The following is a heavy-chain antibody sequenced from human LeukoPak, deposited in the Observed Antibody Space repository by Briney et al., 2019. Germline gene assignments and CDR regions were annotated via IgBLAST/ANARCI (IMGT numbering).Heavy chain of an antibody. J-gene: IGHJ3*02. CDR1: GGSFSGYY. V-gene: IGHV4-34*01. D-gene: IGHD6-19*01. CDR2: INPSGST. CDR3: ARAGYSSGWYRPGGAFDI. Sequence: SETLSLTCAVYGGSFSGYYWSWIRQPPGKGLEWIGEINPSGSTNYNPSLKSRVTISVDTSKNQFSLKLNSVTAADTAVYYCARAGYSSGWYRPGGAFDIWGQGTMVTVSS.